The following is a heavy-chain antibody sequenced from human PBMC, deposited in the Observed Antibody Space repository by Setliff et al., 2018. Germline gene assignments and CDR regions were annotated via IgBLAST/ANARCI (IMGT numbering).Heavy chain of an antibody. CDR3: ARDADHYDTDENPIFDY. CDR1: GYTYTNYG. Sequence: ASVKVSCKASGYTYTNYGITWVRQAPGQGLEWMGWINNYSFKTNYPQKFQGRVTMTTDTSTGTAYMELTSLRSDDTAMYYCARDADHYDTDENPIFDYWGQGTLVTVSS. V-gene: IGHV1-18*01. CDR2: INNYSFKT. J-gene: IGHJ4*02. D-gene: IGHD3-9*01.